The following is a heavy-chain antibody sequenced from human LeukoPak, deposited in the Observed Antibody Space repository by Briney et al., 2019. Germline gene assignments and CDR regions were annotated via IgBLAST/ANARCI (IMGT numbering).Heavy chain of an antibody. V-gene: IGHV3-30*14. Sequence: PGRSLRLSCAASGFTFNNYAIHWVRQAPGKGLEWVAIISFDGGNKYYADSVKGRFTISRDNSKNTLYLQMNSLRAEDTAVYYCARGGPPGYDPFDYWGQGTLVTVSS. CDR2: ISFDGGNK. D-gene: IGHD5-12*01. CDR1: GFTFNNYA. J-gene: IGHJ4*02. CDR3: ARGGPPGYDPFDY.